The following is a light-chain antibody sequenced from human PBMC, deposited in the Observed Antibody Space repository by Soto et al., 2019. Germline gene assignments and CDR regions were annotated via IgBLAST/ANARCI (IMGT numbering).Light chain of an antibody. V-gene: IGKV1-8*01. J-gene: IGKJ1*01. CDR3: QQYYSYPRT. Sequence: AIRMTQSPSSLSASTGDRVTITCRASQGISSYLACYQQKPGKAPKLLIYAASTLQSGVPSRFSGSGSGTVFALTISCLQSEDFATYYCQQYYSYPRTFGQGTKVEIK. CDR1: QGISSY. CDR2: AAS.